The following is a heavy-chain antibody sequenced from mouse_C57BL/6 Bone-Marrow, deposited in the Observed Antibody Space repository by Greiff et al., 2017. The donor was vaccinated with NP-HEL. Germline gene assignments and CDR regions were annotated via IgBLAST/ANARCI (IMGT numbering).Heavy chain of an antibody. CDR3: TTPSYYGSSFYAMDY. CDR2: IDPENGDT. D-gene: IGHD1-1*01. Sequence: EVQLQQSGAELVRPGASVKLSCTASGFNIKDDYMHWVKQRPEQGLEWIGWIDPENGDTEYASKFQGKAPITADTSSNTAYLQLSSLTSEDTAVYYCTTPSYYGSSFYAMDYWGQGTSVTVSS. J-gene: IGHJ4*01. CDR1: GFNIKDDY. V-gene: IGHV14-4*01.